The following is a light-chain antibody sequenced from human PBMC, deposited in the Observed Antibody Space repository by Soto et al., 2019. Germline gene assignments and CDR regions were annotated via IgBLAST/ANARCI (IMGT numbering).Light chain of an antibody. Sequence: EIVMTQSPATLSVSPGERATLSCRASQSLSSNLAWYQQKPGQAPRLLIYGASTRATDIPARFSGSGSGTEFTLIISSLQSEDFAVYYCQQYYDWPPWTFGQGTKVEIK. CDR1: QSLSSN. CDR2: GAS. V-gene: IGKV3-15*01. CDR3: QQYYDWPPWT. J-gene: IGKJ1*01.